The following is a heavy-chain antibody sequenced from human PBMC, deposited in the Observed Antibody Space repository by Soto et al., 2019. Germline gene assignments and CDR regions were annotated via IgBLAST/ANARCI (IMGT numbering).Heavy chain of an antibody. CDR3: ASFGVIGEPFEY. V-gene: IGHV4-30-4*01. CDR1: GGSISSGDHY. J-gene: IGHJ4*02. CDR2: IYYSGSS. Sequence: QVQLQESGPGLVKPSQTLSLTCTVSGGSISSGDHYWSWIRQPPGKGLEWIGYIYYSGSSYYNPSLKSRVTVSLDTSKNLFSLKLNSVTAADTAVYYCASFGVIGEPFEYWGQGTLVTVSS. D-gene: IGHD3-10*01.